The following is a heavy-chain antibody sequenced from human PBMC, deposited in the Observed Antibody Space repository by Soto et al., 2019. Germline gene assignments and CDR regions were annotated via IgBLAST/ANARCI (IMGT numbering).Heavy chain of an antibody. CDR1: GFIFENFG. V-gene: IGHV3-23*01. CDR3: AKNQGVELVPLATVDWFDP. J-gene: IGHJ5*02. Sequence: GGTLRLSCAASGFIFENFGMSWVRQAPGKGLEWISSISGSGFKKYYADSVKGRFTISRDNSKSTVYLELNNLSAEDTAVYHCAKNQGVELVPLATVDWFDPWGQGSVVTVSS. CDR2: ISGSGFKK. D-gene: IGHD1-26*01.